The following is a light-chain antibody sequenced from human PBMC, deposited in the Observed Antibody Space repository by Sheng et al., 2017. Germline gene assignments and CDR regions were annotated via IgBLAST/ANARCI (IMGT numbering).Light chain of an antibody. CDR3: QQYNNWPLT. V-gene: IGKV3D-15*01. J-gene: IGKJ4*01. CDR2: DAS. CDR1: QSVVSNY. Sequence: EIVLTQSPGILSLSPGERATLSCRASQSVVSNYLAWYQQKPGQAPSLLVYDASTRATGIPDRFSGRGSGTEFTLTISSLQSEDFAVYYCQQYNNWPLTFGGGTKVEIK.